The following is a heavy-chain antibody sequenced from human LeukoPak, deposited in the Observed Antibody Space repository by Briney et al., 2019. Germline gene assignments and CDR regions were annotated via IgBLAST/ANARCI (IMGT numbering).Heavy chain of an antibody. Sequence: SGTLSLTCAVSGRSISRSWWSWVRQPPGKGLEWIGEVFHSGSTYYNPSLKSRVTISVDTSKNQFSLKLSSVTAADTAVYYCAIFRSQEYYYDSSGYKNWGQGTLVTVSS. J-gene: IGHJ4*02. D-gene: IGHD3-22*01. CDR2: VFHSGST. CDR3: AIFRSQEYYYDSSGYKN. V-gene: IGHV4-4*02. CDR1: GRSISRSW.